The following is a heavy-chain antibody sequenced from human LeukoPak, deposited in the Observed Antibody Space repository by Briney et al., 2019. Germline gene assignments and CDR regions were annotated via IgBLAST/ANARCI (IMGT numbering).Heavy chain of an antibody. Sequence: PSETLSLTCAVYGGSFNIYYWSWIRQSPGKGVEWIGEINDGGTINYTPSLFIRVTISLDRSKNQFSLKLTSVTTTDTAVYYCARRWNYGMNYYIDAWGKGATVSVSS. D-gene: IGHD1-7*01. J-gene: IGHJ6*03. CDR1: GGSFNIYY. CDR3: ARRWNYGMNYYIDA. CDR2: INDGGTI. V-gene: IGHV4-34*01.